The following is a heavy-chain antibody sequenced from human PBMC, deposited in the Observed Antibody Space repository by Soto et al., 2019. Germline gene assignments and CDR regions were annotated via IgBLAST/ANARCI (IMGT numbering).Heavy chain of an antibody. Sequence: SETLSLTCSVSGGSVSRSAYYWSWIRQLPGKGLEWIGYIFYTGNTYYNPSLKSRVTMSVDTSENQFSLKMSSVTAADTAVYYCARSEMATTGPYFDYWGQGTLVTVSS. CDR3: ARSEMATTGPYFDY. CDR1: GGSVSRSAYY. CDR2: IFYTGNT. D-gene: IGHD5-12*01. V-gene: IGHV4-31*03. J-gene: IGHJ4*02.